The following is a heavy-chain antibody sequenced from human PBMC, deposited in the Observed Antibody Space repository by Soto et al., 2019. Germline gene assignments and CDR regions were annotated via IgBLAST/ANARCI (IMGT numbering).Heavy chain of an antibody. CDR1: GGTFSSYA. Sequence: QVQLVQSGAEVKKPGSSVKVSCKASGGTFSSYAISWVRQAPGQGLEWMGGIIPIFGTANYAQKFQGRVTITADNSTSTAYMELSSLRSEDTAVYYCARYCTNGVCTPEAYWGQGTLVTVSS. D-gene: IGHD2-8*01. V-gene: IGHV1-69*06. CDR3: ARYCTNGVCTPEAY. CDR2: IIPIFGTA. J-gene: IGHJ4*02.